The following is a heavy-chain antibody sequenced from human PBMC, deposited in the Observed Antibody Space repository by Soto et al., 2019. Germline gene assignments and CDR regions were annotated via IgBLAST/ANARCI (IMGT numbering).Heavy chain of an antibody. V-gene: IGHV3-30-3*01. J-gene: IGHJ5*02. D-gene: IGHD3-9*01. CDR1: GFTFSSYA. Sequence: GGSLRLSCAASGFTFSSYAMHWVRQAPGKGLEWVAVISYDGSNKYYADSVKGRFTISRDNSKNTLYLQMNSLRAEDTAVYYCARDVGAATSFVFLSVTVASQNWFDPWGQGTLVTVSS. CDR3: ARDVGAATSFVFLSVTVASQNWFDP. CDR2: ISYDGSNK.